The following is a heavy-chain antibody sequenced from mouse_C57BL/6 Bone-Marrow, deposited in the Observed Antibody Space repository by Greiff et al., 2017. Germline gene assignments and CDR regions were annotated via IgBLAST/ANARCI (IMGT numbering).Heavy chain of an antibody. CDR1: GFTFSDYG. CDR2: ISSCSSTI. V-gene: IGHV5-17*01. Sequence: EVKLVESGGGLVKPGGSLKLSCAASGFTFSDYGMHWVRQAPEKGLEWVAYISSCSSTIYYADTVKGRFTFSRDTAKNTLFLQMTSLRSEDTAMYYCARRDYPFFDYWGQGTTLTVSS. CDR3: ARRDYPFFDY. D-gene: IGHD2-4*01. J-gene: IGHJ2*01.